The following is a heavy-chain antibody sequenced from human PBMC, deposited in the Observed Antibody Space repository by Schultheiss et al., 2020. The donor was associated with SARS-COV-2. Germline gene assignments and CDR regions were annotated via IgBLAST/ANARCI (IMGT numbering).Heavy chain of an antibody. Sequence: SETLSLTCAVSGDSISTGGYSWSWIRQPPGKGLEWIGYIYHSGNTYYNPSLKSRVTISVDRSKNLFSLRLSSVTAADTAVYYCARATVTTPKGYAFDIWGQGTMVTVSS. D-gene: IGHD4-17*01. CDR2: IYHSGNT. V-gene: IGHV4-30-2*01. CDR3: ARATVTTPKGYAFDI. CDR1: GDSISTGGYS. J-gene: IGHJ3*02.